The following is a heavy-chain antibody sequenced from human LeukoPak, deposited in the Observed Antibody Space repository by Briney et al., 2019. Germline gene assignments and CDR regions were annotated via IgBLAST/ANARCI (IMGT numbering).Heavy chain of an antibody. CDR3: ARARGGAAAG. CDR2: ISYDGSNK. Sequence: GGSLRLSCTASGFTFSSYAMSWVRQAPGKGLEWVAVISYDGSNKYYADSVKGRFTISRDNSKNTLYLQMNSLRAEDTAVYYCARARGGAAAGWGQGTLVTVSS. V-gene: IGHV3-30*03. D-gene: IGHD6-13*01. CDR1: GFTFSSYA. J-gene: IGHJ4*02.